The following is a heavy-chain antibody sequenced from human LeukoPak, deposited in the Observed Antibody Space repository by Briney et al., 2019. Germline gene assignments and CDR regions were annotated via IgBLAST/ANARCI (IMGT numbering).Heavy chain of an antibody. CDR2: ISYDGSNK. V-gene: IGHV3-30-3*01. D-gene: IGHD1-1*01. CDR1: GFTFSSYA. J-gene: IGHJ6*02. Sequence: GGSLRLSCAASGFTFSSYAMHWVRQAPGKGLEWVAVISYDGSNKYYADSVKGRFTISRDNSKNTPYLQMNSLRAEDTAVYYCARYDARYGMDVWGQGTTVTVSS. CDR3: ARYDARYGMDV.